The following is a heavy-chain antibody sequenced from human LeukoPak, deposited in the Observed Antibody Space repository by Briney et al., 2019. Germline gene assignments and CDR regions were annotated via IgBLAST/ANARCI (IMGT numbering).Heavy chain of an antibody. CDR1: GYTFTGYY. J-gene: IGHJ2*01. V-gene: IGHV1-2*02. D-gene: IGHD6-19*01. CDR2: INPNSGGR. CDR3: ARSYSSGWYGDWYFDL. Sequence: ASVKVSCTGSGYTFTGYYMHWVRQAPGQGLEWMGWINPNSGGRNYAQKFQGRVTMTRDTSTSTAYMELSRLRSDDTAVYYCARSYSSGWYGDWYFDLWGRGTLVTVSS.